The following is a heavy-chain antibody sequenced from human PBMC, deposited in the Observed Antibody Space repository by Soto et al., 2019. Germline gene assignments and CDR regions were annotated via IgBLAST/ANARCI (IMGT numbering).Heavy chain of an antibody. CDR3: ARDGHWNGLDY. D-gene: IGHD1-1*01. CDR1: GYTFSNHG. V-gene: IGHV1-18*01. Sequence: QVQLVQSEAELKKPGASVKVSCKASGYTFSNHGICWVRQAPGQGLEWLGWISGYNGKTNYAQKFQGRITVTTDTSTSTAYMEVRSLTSDDTAVYYCARDGHWNGLDYWGQGTLVTVSS. CDR2: ISGYNGKT. J-gene: IGHJ4*02.